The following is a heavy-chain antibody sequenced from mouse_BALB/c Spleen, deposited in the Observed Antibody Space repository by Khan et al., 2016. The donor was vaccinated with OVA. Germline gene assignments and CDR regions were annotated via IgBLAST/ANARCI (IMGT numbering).Heavy chain of an antibody. V-gene: IGHV5-17*02. CDR2: MSSGSSTI. J-gene: IGHJ1*01. D-gene: IGHD2-1*01. CDR3: ARSGGNFRWYFDV. Sequence: EVELVESGGGLVQPGGSRKLSCAASGFTFSSFGMHWVRQAPKKGLEWVAYMSSGSSTIYYVDTVKGRFTIYRDNPKNTLFLQLPSLRSEDTAMYDCARSGGNFRWYFDVWGAGTSVTVSS. CDR1: GFTFSSFG.